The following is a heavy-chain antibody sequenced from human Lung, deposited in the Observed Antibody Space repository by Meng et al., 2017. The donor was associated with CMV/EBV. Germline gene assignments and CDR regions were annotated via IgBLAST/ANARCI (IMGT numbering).Heavy chain of an antibody. Sequence: SXTLSLTCTVSGASMSSDYWSWIRQSPGKGLEWVASVYHMGNTNYNPSLKSRATISLDTSKSQFSLKLISVTGADTAIYYCAKGGGSWFGPWGQGNLVTVSS. V-gene: IGHV4-59*12. CDR3: AKGGGSWFGP. J-gene: IGHJ5*02. CDR2: VYHMGNT. CDR1: GASMSSDY. D-gene: IGHD3-16*01.